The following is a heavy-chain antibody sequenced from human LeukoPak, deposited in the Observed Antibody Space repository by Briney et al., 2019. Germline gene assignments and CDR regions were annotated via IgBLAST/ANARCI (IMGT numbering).Heavy chain of an antibody. CDR3: ARDRGFYDSSGYAFDY. CDR2: ISAYNGNT. D-gene: IGHD3-22*01. CDR1: GYTFTSYG. Sequence: GASVKVSCKASGYTFTSYGISWVRQAPGQGLEWMGWISAYNGNTNYAQKLQGRVTMTTDTSTSTAYMELRSLRSDDTAVYYCARDRGFYDSSGYAFDYWGQGTLVTVSS. J-gene: IGHJ4*02. V-gene: IGHV1-18*01.